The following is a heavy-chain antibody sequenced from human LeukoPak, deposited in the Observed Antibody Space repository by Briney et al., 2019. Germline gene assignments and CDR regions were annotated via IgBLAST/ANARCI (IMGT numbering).Heavy chain of an antibody. CDR1: GGSFSGYY. D-gene: IGHD4-17*01. CDR3: ARGHYGDWAYFDY. V-gene: IGHV4-34*01. Sequence: PSETLSLTCAVYGGSFSGYYWSWIRQPPGKGLEWIGEINHSGSTNYNPSLKSRVTISVDTSKNQFSLKLSSVTAADTAVYYCARGHYGDWAYFDYWGQGTLVTVSS. CDR2: INHSGST. J-gene: IGHJ4*02.